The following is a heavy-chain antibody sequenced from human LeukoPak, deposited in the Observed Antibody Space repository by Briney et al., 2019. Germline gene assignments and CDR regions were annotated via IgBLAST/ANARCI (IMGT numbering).Heavy chain of an antibody. CDR2: ISGSGGST. CDR1: GFTFSSYA. CDR3: AKDLGYSSSSDAFDI. V-gene: IGHV3-23*01. J-gene: IGHJ3*02. D-gene: IGHD6-6*01. Sequence: GGSLRLSCAASGFTFSSYARSWVRQAPGKGLEWVSAISGSGGSTYYADSVKGRFTISRDNSKNTLYLQMNSLRAEDTAVYYCAKDLGYSSSSDAFDIWGQGTMVTVSS.